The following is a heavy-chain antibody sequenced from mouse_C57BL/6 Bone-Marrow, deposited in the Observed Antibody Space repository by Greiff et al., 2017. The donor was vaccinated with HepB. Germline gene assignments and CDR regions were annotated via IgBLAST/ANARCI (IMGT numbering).Heavy chain of an antibody. CDR2: ISSGGDYI. D-gene: IGHD1-1*01. CDR1: GFTFSSYA. V-gene: IGHV5-9-1*02. CDR3: TREYYGSSVFAD. J-gene: IGHJ3*01. Sequence: EVKLVESGEGLVKPGGSLKLSCAASGFTFSSYAMSWVRQTPEKRLEWVAYISSGGDYISYADTVKGRFTISRDNARNTLYMQMSSLKSEDTAMYYCTREYYGSSVFADWGKGTLVTVSA.